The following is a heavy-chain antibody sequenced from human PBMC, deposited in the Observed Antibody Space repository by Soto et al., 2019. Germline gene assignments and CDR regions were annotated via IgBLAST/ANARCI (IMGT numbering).Heavy chain of an antibody. J-gene: IGHJ4*02. CDR3: AGDLGSGYVGGDY. CDR1: GDTFTNHV. D-gene: IGHD3-16*01. Sequence: QVQLVQSGGEVKKPGSSVKVSCKASGDTFTNHVFNWVRQAPGQGLEWMGGIISLFGTPHYSQRFQGRVTIPAHKSTAKSSLQLSSLRSEDPAVYYVAGDLGSGYVGGDYGGQEPWVTV. V-gene: IGHV1-69*14. CDR2: IISLFGTP.